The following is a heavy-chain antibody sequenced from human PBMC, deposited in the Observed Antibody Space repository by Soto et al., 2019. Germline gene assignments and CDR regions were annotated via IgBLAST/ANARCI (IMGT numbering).Heavy chain of an antibody. D-gene: IGHD2-15*01. V-gene: IGHV4-4*02. CDR1: GGSISSSNW. CDR3: ARADCSGGSCFQESSGVAFDI. Sequence: SETLSLTCAVSGGSISSSNWWSWVSQPPGKGLEWIGEIYHSGSTNYNPSLKSRVTISVDKSKNQFSLKLSSVTAADTAVYYCARADCSGGSCFQESSGVAFDIWGQGTMVTVS. CDR2: IYHSGST. J-gene: IGHJ3*02.